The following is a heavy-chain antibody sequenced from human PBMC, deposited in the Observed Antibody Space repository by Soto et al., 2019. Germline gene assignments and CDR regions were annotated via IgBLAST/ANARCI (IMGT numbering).Heavy chain of an antibody. CDR2: INSDGSST. CDR1: GFTFSSYW. CDR3: ASLCGGSCYPPYYYGMDV. D-gene: IGHD2-15*01. J-gene: IGHJ6*02. Sequence: EVQLVESGGGLVQPGGSLGLSCAASGFTFSSYWMHWVRQAPGKGLVWVSRINSDGSSTSYADSVKGRFTISRDNAKNTLYLQMNSLRAEDTAVYYCASLCGGSCYPPYYYGMDVWGQGTTVTVSS. V-gene: IGHV3-74*01.